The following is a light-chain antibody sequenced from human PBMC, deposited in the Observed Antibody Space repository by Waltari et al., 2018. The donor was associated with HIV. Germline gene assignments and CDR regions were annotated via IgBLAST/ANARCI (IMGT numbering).Light chain of an antibody. V-gene: IGKV3-11*01. CDR3: QQRSNWPGT. CDR1: QNIRNY. J-gene: IGKJ1*01. Sequence: DIVLTQSPVTLSLSPGERANLSCSASQNIRNYLGWYQQKSGQAPRLLIYDASTRATGIPARFTGSGSGTDFTLTIGSLEPEDFAVYYCQQRSNWPGTFGPGTRVDVK. CDR2: DAS.